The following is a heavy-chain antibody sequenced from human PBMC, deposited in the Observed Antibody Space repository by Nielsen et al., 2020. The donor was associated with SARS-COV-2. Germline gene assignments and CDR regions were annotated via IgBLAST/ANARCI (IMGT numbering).Heavy chain of an antibody. CDR3: ARDRRLDLYYYYGMDV. J-gene: IGHJ6*02. Sequence: ASVKVSCKASGYTFTSYYMHWVRQAPGQGLEWMGIINPSGGSTSYAQKFQGRVTMTRDTSTSTVYMELSSLRSEDTAVYYCARDRRLDLYYYYGMDVWGQGTTVTVSS. CDR2: INPSGGST. CDR1: GYTFTSYY. D-gene: IGHD1-7*01. V-gene: IGHV1-46*01.